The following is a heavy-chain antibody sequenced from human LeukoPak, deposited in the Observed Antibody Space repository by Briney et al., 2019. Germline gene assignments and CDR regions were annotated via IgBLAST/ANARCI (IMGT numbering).Heavy chain of an antibody. CDR3: AKEGYCSSTSCLPDY. CDR2: IRYDGSNK. CDR1: GFTFSSYG. J-gene: IGHJ4*02. Sequence: GGSLRLSCAASGFTFSSYGMHWVRQAPGKGLEWVAFIRYDGSNKYYADSVKGRFTISRDNSKNTLYLQMNSLRAEDTAVYYCAKEGYCSSTSCLPDYWGQGTLVTVSS. V-gene: IGHV3-30*02. D-gene: IGHD2-2*01.